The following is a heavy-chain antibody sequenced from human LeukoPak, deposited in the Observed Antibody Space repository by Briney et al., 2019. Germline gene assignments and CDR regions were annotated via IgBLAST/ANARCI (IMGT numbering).Heavy chain of an antibody. J-gene: IGHJ4*02. V-gene: IGHV4-59*02. CDR1: GGSVSGYY. CDR2: ISHSGNT. D-gene: IGHD6-19*01. CDR3: ARGAGWYEY. Sequence: SETLSLTCTVSGGSVSGYYWSWLRQPPGKGLEWIAYISHSGNTNYNPPLKRRVTISKDTSKNQFSLRLNSVTAADTAVYHCARGAGWYEYWGQGTLVTVSS.